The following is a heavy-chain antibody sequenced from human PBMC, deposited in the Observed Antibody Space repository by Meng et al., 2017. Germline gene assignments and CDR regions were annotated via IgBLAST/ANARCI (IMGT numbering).Heavy chain of an antibody. CDR3: ARRYYYDSSGYYFYVFGY. Sequence: VEWVQCGLDLKKHGASGKVSCKASGNTLTRYAMNWVRQAPGQGLGWMGWINTNTGNPTYAQGFTGRFVFSLDTSVSTAYLQISSLKAEDTAVYYCARRYYYDSSGYYFYVFGYWGQGTLVTVSS. CDR1: GNTLTRYA. D-gene: IGHD3-22*01. J-gene: IGHJ4*02. CDR2: INTNTGNP. V-gene: IGHV7-4-1*02.